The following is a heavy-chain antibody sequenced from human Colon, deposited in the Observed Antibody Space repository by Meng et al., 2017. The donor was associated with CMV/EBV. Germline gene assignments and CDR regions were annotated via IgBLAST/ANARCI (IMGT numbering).Heavy chain of an antibody. Sequence: GGSLRLSCAASGFTFSNYTMHWVRQAPGKGLEYVSGIISNGGSTYYADSVKGRFTISRDNSKNTQYLQMGSLRPDDMGAYYCARDRGDFWSGFDYWGQGTLVTVSS. CDR2: IISNGGST. D-gene: IGHD3-3*01. CDR3: ARDRGDFWSGFDY. J-gene: IGHJ4*02. V-gene: IGHV3-64*02. CDR1: GFTFSNYT.